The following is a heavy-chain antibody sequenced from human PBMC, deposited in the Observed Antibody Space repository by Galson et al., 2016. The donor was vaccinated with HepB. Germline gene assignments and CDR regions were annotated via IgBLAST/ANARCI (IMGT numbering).Heavy chain of an antibody. D-gene: IGHD3-22*01. CDR1: GFTFRSYC. CDR3: ARDRALYYYDSSGYSS. CDR2: IKQDGSEK. Sequence: SLRLSCAGSGFTFRSYCMSWVRQAPGKGLEWVAKIKQDGSEKYYVESVKGRFTISRDNAKSSLWLQMNSLRAEGTAVYYCARDRALYYYDSSGYSSWGQGTLVTVSS. J-gene: IGHJ5*02. V-gene: IGHV3-7*01.